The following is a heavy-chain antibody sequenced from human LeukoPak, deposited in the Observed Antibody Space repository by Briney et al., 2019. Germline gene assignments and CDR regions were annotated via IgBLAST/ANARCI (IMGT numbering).Heavy chain of an antibody. CDR3: VPKGTEGY. V-gene: IGHV3-64D*06. CDR1: GFTFSSYA. Sequence: GGSLRLSCSASGFTFSSYAMHWVRQAPGKGLEYVSATSPDGSNTYHADSVKGRFSISRDNSKNTLYLQMSSLRPEDMAVYYCVPKGTEGYWGQGTLVTVSS. CDR2: TSPDGSNT. J-gene: IGHJ4*02.